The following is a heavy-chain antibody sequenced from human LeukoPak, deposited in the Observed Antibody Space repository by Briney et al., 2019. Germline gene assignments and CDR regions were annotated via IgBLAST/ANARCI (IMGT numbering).Heavy chain of an antibody. CDR3: ARERKGIVLMVYAQGGWFDP. CDR2: IYTSGST. J-gene: IGHJ5*02. D-gene: IGHD2-8*01. V-gene: IGHV4-4*07. CDR1: GGSISSYY. Sequence: SETLSLTCTVSGGSISSYYWSWIRQPAGKGLEWIGRIYTSGSTNYNPSLKSRVTMSVDTSKNQFSLKLSSVTAADTAVYYCARERKGIVLMVYAQGGWFDPWGQGTLVTVSS.